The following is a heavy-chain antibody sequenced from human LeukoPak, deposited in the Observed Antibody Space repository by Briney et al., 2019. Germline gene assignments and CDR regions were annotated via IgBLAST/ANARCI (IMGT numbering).Heavy chain of an antibody. J-gene: IGHJ2*01. D-gene: IGHD2-2*02. CDR3: AKDWSCSSTSCYNRLIYWYFDL. Sequence: GGSLRLSCAASGFTFSSYAMSWVRQAPGKGLEWVSAISGSGGSTYYADSVKGRFTISRDNSKNTLYLQMNSLRAEDTAVYYCAKDWSCSSTSCYNRLIYWYFDLWGRGTLVTVSS. V-gene: IGHV3-23*01. CDR2: ISGSGGST. CDR1: GFTFSSYA.